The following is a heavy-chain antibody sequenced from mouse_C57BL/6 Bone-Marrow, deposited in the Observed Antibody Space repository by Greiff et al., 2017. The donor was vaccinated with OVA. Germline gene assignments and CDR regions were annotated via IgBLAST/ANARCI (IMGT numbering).Heavy chain of an antibody. J-gene: IGHJ3*01. V-gene: IGHV1-22*01. CDR1: GYTFTDYN. CDR3: ARRGGYDRVFAY. D-gene: IGHD2-2*01. CDR2: INPNNGGT. Sequence: EVQLQESGPELVKPGASVKMSCKASGYTFTDYNMHWVKQSHGKSLEWIGYINPNNGGTSYNQKFKGKATLTVNKSSSTAYMELRSLTSEYSAVYYCARRGGYDRVFAYWGQGTLVTVSA.